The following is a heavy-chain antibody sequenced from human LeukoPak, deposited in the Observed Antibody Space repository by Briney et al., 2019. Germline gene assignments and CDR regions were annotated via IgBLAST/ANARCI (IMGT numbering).Heavy chain of an antibody. V-gene: IGHV3-74*01. CDR1: GFTLSSYW. Sequence: GGSLRLSCAASGFTLSSYWMHRVRQAPGKGLVWVSRINSDGSSTSYADSVKGRFTISRDNAKNTLYLQMNSLRAEDTAVYYCASSTVVNYYGMDVWGQGTTVTVSS. CDR2: INSDGSST. CDR3: ASSTVVNYYGMDV. D-gene: IGHD4-23*01. J-gene: IGHJ6*02.